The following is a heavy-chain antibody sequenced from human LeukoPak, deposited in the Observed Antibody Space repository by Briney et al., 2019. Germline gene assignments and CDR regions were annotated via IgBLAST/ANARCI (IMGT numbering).Heavy chain of an antibody. CDR2: QCTSGST. CDR3: ARGGSSGYYYE. J-gene: IGHJ4*02. Sequence: SETLSLTCTVSGGSISSYYWSWIRQPAGKGLEWIGRQCTSGSTNYNPSLKSRVTMSVDTSKNQFSLKLTSMTAADTAVYYCARGGSSGYYYEWGQGTLVTVSS. V-gene: IGHV4-4*07. D-gene: IGHD3-22*01. CDR1: GGSISSYY.